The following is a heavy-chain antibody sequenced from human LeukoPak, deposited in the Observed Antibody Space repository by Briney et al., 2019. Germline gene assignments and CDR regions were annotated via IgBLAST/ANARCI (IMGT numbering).Heavy chain of an antibody. CDR1: GFSLTNYGMC. CDR3: ARDQMTDMVLGIFDY. CDR2: IDWDGDE. J-gene: IGHJ4*02. D-gene: IGHD5-18*01. V-gene: IGHV2-70*11. Sequence: SGPALVKPTQTLTLTCSFSGFSLTNYGMCVSGIRQSPGKPLEWLARIDWDGDEWFTTSLKTRLSISKDTSKNQVVLTMTNMDPADTATYYCARDQMTDMVLGIFDYWGQGTLVTVSS.